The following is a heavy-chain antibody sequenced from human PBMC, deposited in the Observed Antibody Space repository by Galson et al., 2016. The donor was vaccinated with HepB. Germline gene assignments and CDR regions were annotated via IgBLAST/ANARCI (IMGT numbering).Heavy chain of an antibody. Sequence: SLRLSCAASGLTFSRCDMHWVRQATGKGLEWVSAIGTAGDTYYPGSVRGRFTISRENSKNSLYLQMNSLTAGDTAVYYCARGKFDCSGGTCHYYGMDVWGKGTTVNVSS. CDR1: GLTFSRCD. J-gene: IGHJ6*04. V-gene: IGHV3-13*01. D-gene: IGHD2-15*01. CDR2: IGTAGDT. CDR3: ARGKFDCSGGTCHYYGMDV.